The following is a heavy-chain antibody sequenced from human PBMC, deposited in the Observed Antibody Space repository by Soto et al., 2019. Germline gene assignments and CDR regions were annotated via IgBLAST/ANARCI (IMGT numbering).Heavy chain of an antibody. D-gene: IGHD2-15*01. V-gene: IGHV4-34*01. CDR2: INHSGST. CDR3: ARGSNCSGGSCYSGPYYFDY. J-gene: IGHJ4*02. Sequence: SETLSLTCAVYGGSFSGCYWSWIRQPPGKGLEWIGEINHSGSTNYNPSLKSRVTISVDTSKNQFSLKLSSVTAADTAVYYCARGSNCSGGSCYSGPYYFDYWGQGTLVTVS. CDR1: GGSFSGCY.